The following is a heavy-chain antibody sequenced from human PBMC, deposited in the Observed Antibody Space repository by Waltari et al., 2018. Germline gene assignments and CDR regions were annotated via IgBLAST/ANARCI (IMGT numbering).Heavy chain of an antibody. D-gene: IGHD1-26*01. CDR2: IYTSRCT. CDR1: GGSIDSGSYY. J-gene: IGHJ4*02. Sequence: QVQLQESGPGLVKPSQTLSLTCTVSGGSIDSGSYYWSWIRQPAGKGLEWIGRIYTSRCTNDNPPLKSRVTISVDTSKNQFSRNLSSVTAADTAVYYCARGPLLSKVDYWGQGTLVTVSS. CDR3: ARGPLLSKVDY. V-gene: IGHV4-61*02.